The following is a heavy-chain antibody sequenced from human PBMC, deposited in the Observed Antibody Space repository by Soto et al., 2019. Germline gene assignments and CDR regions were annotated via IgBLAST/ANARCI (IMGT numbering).Heavy chain of an antibody. J-gene: IGHJ5*02. Sequence: SETLSLTCTVSGGSISSSSYYWGWIRQPPGKGLEWIGSIYYSGSTYYNPSLKSRVTISVDTSKNQFSLKLSSVTAADTAVYYCARSSTNAYFYYDSSGYPPHWFDPWGQGTLVTVSS. CDR1: GGSISSSSYY. D-gene: IGHD3-22*01. CDR3: ARSSTNAYFYYDSSGYPPHWFDP. CDR2: IYYSGST. V-gene: IGHV4-39*01.